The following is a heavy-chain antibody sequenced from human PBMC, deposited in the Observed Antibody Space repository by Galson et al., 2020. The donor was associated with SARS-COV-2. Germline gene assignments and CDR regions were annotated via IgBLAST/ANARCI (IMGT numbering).Heavy chain of an antibody. V-gene: IGHV4-39*01. Sequence: SETLSLTCPVSGGIINSTYFCGWLQPPRRRLLERTGSSDNSGTTYYTPSLKRRVTMSVDTSKNQFSLSMWSVTAADTAIYYCAKIVVVNWSDPGGQGTLVTFSS. CDR2: SDNSGTT. CDR1: GGIINSTYF. J-gene: IGHJ5*02. CDR3: AKIVVVNWSDP. D-gene: IGHD3-22*01.